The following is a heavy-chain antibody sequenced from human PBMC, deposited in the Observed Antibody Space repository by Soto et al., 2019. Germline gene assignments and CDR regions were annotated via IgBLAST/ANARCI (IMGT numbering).Heavy chain of an antibody. Sequence: HPGGSLRLSCAASGFTFSSYSMNWVRQAPGKGLEWVSYISSSSTIYYADSVKGRFTISRDNAKNSVYLQMNSLRAEDTAVYYCAREFGSDGWGKGTRVTVSS. CDR2: ISSSSTI. V-gene: IGHV3-48*01. D-gene: IGHD3-10*01. CDR3: AREFGSDG. CDR1: GFTFSSYS. J-gene: IGHJ6*04.